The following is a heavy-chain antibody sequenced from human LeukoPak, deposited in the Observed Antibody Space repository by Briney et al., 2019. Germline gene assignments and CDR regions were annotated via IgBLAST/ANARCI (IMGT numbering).Heavy chain of an antibody. D-gene: IGHD6-13*01. J-gene: IGHJ6*02. CDR3: ARGPRLWQQLASYYYGMDV. CDR2: IVVGSGNT. CDR1: GFTFTSSA. Sequence: TSVKVSCKASGFTFTSSAMQWVRQARGQRLEWIGWIVVGSGNTNYAQKFQERVTITRDMSTSTAYMELSSLRSEDTAVYYCARGPRLWQQLASYYYGMDVWGLGTTVTVSS. V-gene: IGHV1-58*02.